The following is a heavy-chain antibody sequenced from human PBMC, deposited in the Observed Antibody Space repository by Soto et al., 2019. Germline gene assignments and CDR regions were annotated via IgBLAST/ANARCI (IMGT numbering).Heavy chain of an antibody. CDR1: GYTFTGYY. J-gene: IGHJ3*02. D-gene: IGHD2-2*01. CDR2: INPNSGGT. Sequence: ASVKVSCKASGYTFTGYYMHWVRQAPGQGLEWMGWINPNSGGTNYEQKFQGWVTMTRDTSLSTAYMVLSRQRSDYTAVYYCARDGGSSSCGAFDIWGQGTMVTVSS. CDR3: ARDGGSSSCGAFDI. V-gene: IGHV1-2*04.